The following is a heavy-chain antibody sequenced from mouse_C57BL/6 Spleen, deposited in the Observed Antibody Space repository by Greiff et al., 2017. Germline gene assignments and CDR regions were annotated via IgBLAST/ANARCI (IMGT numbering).Heavy chain of an antibody. D-gene: IGHD2-3*01. Sequence: VKLMESGAELVRPGTSVKLSCKASGYTFTSYWMHWVKQRPGQGLEWIGVIDPSDSYTYYDQKFKGKVTLTVDTSSSTAYMQLSSLTSEDSAVYDYARGDGPSDYWGQGTTLTVSS. V-gene: IGHV1-59*01. J-gene: IGHJ2*01. CDR1: GYTFTSYW. CDR3: ARGDGPSDY. CDR2: IDPSDSYT.